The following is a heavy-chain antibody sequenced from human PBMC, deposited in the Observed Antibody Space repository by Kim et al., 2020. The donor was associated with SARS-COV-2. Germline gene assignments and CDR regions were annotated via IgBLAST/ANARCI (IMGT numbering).Heavy chain of an antibody. D-gene: IGHD6-13*01. Sequence: GGSLRLSCAASGFTFSSYDMHWVRQATGKGLEWVSAIGTAGDTYYPGSVKGRFTTSRENAKNSLYLQMNSLRAGDTAVYYCARGYSSSWYWAFDTWGQGTMVPVSS. CDR2: IGTAGDT. CDR3: ARGYSSSWYWAFDT. J-gene: IGHJ3*02. V-gene: IGHV3-13*01. CDR1: GFTFSSYD.